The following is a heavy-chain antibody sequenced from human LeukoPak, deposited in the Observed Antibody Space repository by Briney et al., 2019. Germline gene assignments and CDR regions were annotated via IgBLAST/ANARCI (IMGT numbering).Heavy chain of an antibody. Sequence: GRSLRLSCAASGFTFDDYAMHWVRQAPGKGLEWVSGTSWNSGSIGYADSVKGRFTISRDNAKNSLYLQMNSLRAEDTALYYCAKDRYSSSSSSNWFDPWGQGTLVTVSS. CDR3: AKDRYSSSSSSNWFDP. CDR2: TSWNSGSI. D-gene: IGHD6-6*01. CDR1: GFTFDDYA. J-gene: IGHJ5*02. V-gene: IGHV3-9*01.